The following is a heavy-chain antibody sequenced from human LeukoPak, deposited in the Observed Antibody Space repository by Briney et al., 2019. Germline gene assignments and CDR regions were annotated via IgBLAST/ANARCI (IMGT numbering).Heavy chain of an antibody. Sequence: GGSLRLSCAASGFTFSTYDMTWVCQAPGKGLEWVSGISGRGSSTYYAESVKGRFTISRENSKETLFLQMNSLRAEDTAVYYCGKDVTYGSRPPAFSGMDVWGQGTTVTVSS. V-gene: IGHV3-23*01. CDR3: GKDVTYGSRPPAFSGMDV. D-gene: IGHD3-10*01. J-gene: IGHJ6*02. CDR1: GFTFSTYD. CDR2: ISGRGSST.